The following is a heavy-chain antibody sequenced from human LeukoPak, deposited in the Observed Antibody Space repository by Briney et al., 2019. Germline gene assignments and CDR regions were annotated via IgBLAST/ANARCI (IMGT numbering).Heavy chain of an antibody. CDR2: IRDSGNGT. D-gene: IGHD3-3*01. CDR3: AKWAYYDFWSGHYKSHFDS. Sequence: GGSLRLSCVVSGFTFKNYAMSWVRQAPGKGLECVSSIRDSGNGTDYADSVKGRFTVSRDNSKNTLYLHMNTLSAENTAVYYCAKWAYYDFWSGHYKSHFDSWGQGTLATVSP. V-gene: IGHV3-23*01. CDR1: GFTFKNYA. J-gene: IGHJ4*02.